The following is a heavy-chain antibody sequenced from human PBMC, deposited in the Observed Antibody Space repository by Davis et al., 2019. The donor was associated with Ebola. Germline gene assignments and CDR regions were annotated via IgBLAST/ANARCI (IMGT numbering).Heavy chain of an antibody. Sequence: SQTLSLTCAVYGGSFSGYYWSWIRQPPGKGLEWIGSIYYSGSTYYNPSLKSRVTISVDTSKNQFSLKLSSVTAADTAVYYCARLPIGGPTRGNFDYWGQGTLVTVSS. CDR2: IYYSGST. CDR1: GGSFSGYY. V-gene: IGHV4-34*01. CDR3: ARLPIGGPTRGNFDY. D-gene: IGHD3-10*01. J-gene: IGHJ4*02.